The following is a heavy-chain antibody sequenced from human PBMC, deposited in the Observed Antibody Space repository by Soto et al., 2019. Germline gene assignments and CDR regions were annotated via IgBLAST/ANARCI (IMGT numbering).Heavy chain of an antibody. J-gene: IGHJ4*02. CDR2: ISGSGGST. CDR1: GFTFSSYA. CDR3: AKDLASVYIVVVTALDY. D-gene: IGHD2-21*02. V-gene: IGHV3-23*01. Sequence: GGSLRLSCAAPGFTFSSYAMSWVRQAPGKGLEWVSAISGSGGSTYYADSVKGRFTISRDNSKNTLYLQMNSLRAEDTAVYYCAKDLASVYIVVVTALDYWGQGTLVTVSS.